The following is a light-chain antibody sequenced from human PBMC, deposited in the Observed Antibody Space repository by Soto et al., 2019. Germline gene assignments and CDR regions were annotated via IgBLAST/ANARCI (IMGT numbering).Light chain of an antibody. J-gene: IGKJ4*01. V-gene: IGKV1-16*01. CDR3: QQYSSYPLT. Sequence: IRMTHSPSSFSASTLDIVTVTCRASQGISNYVAWFQQKSGKAPKSLIYAASSLHSGVPSRFSGSGSGTDFTLTINSLQPADFATYYCQQYSSYPLTFGGGTKVDIK. CDR2: AAS. CDR1: QGISNY.